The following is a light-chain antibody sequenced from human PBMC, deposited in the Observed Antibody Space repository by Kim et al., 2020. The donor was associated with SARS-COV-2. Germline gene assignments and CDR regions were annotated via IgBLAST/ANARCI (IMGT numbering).Light chain of an antibody. CDR2: DTT. Sequence: QAVVTQEPSLTVSPGETVTLTCASSTGPVTSVHHPFWFQLKPGQAPKTLIFDTTTKHSWTPDRFSGALLGAKAALTLSDAQPEDEADYFCLLSYSGTGVFGGGTRLTVL. CDR3: LLSYSGTGV. V-gene: IGLV7-46*01. J-gene: IGLJ2*01. CDR1: TGPVTSVHH.